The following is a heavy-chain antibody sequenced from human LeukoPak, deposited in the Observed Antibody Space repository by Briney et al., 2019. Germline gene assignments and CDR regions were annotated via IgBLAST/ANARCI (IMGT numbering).Heavy chain of an antibody. CDR1: GGSISSGSYY. V-gene: IGHV4-61*02. CDR2: IYTSGST. Sequence: SETRSLTCTVSGGSISSGSYYWSWIRQPAGKGLEFIGRIYTSGSTNYNPSLKSRVTISVDTSKNQFSLKLSSVTAADTAVYYCARGGYCGGDCYFYYWGQGTLVTVSS. D-gene: IGHD2-21*02. CDR3: ARGGYCGGDCYFYY. J-gene: IGHJ4*02.